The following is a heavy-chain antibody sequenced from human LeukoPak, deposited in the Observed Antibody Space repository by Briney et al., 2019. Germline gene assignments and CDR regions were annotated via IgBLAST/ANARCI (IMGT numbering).Heavy chain of an antibody. Sequence: ASAKVFCKASGYTFTSYGISWVRQAPGQLLEWTVRTSANNGNTNYAQKLQGRVTMTTDTSKSTAYMKLRSLSSDDTAVYYCARAGDLDAFDIWGQGTMVTVSS. CDR1: GYTFTSYG. CDR3: ARAGDLDAFDI. CDR2: TSANNGNT. D-gene: IGHD4-17*01. J-gene: IGHJ3*02. V-gene: IGHV1-18*01.